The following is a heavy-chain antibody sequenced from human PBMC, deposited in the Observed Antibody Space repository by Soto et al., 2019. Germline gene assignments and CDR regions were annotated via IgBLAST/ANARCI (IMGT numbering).Heavy chain of an antibody. CDR1: GDSISMGDYY. CDR3: AREFVLYYFDY. CDR2: IYYSGST. D-gene: IGHD6-6*01. V-gene: IGHV4-30-4*01. J-gene: IGHJ4*02. Sequence: QVQLQESGPGLVKPSQTLSLTCTVSGDSISMGDYYWSWLRHPPGKGLEWIGYIYYSGSTYYNPSLTSRVSISVDTSKNQFSLELRSVTPADTAVYYCAREFVLYYFDYWGQGTLVTVSS.